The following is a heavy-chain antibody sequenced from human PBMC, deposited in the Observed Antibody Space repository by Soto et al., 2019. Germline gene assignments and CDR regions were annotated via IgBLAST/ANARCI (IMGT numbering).Heavy chain of an antibody. J-gene: IGHJ3*02. V-gene: IGHV2-70*01. CDR3: ARISYYYDSSSLGAFDI. CDR1: GFSLSTSGMC. D-gene: IGHD3-22*01. CDR2: IDWDDDK. Sequence: KSGPTLVNPTQTLTLTCTFSGFSLSTSGMCVSWIRQPPGKALEWLALIDWDDDKYYSTSLKTRLTISKDTSKNQVVLTMTNMDPVDTATYYCARISYYYDSSSLGAFDIWGQGTIVTVSS.